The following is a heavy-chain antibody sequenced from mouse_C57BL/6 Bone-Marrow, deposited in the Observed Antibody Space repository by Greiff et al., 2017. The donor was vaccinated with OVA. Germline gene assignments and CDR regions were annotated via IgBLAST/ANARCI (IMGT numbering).Heavy chain of an antibody. CDR2: IYPRDGST. CDR3: ARRIYYGNYSWYFDV. Sequence: QVQLKQSGPELVKPGASVKLSCKASGYTFTSYDINWVKQRPGQGLEWIGWIYPRDGSTKYNEKFKGKATLTVDTSSSTAYMELHSLTSEDSAVYFCARRIYYGNYSWYFDVWGTGTTVTVSS. V-gene: IGHV1-85*01. J-gene: IGHJ1*03. D-gene: IGHD2-1*01. CDR1: GYTFTSYD.